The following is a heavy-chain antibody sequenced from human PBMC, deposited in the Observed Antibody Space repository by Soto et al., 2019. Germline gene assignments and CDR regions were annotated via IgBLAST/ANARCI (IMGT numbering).Heavy chain of an antibody. D-gene: IGHD5-12*01. CDR1: GFTFSSYW. CDR2: IKQDGSEK. J-gene: IGHJ4*02. Sequence: QPGGSLRLSCAASGFTFSSYWMSWVRQAPGKGLEWVANIKQDGSEKYYVDSVKGRFTISRDNAKNSLYLQMNSLRAEDTAVYYCARDRDSGYDDYWGQGTLGTVSA. V-gene: IGHV3-7*01. CDR3: ARDRDSGYDDY.